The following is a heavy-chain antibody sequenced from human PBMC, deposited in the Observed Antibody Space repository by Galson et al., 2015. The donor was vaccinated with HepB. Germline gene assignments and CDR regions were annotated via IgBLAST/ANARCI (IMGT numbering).Heavy chain of an antibody. J-gene: IGHJ4*02. V-gene: IGHV7-4-1*02. CDR1: GYTFTSYA. CDR3: ARVPSRSSWYDWPFDY. CDR2: INTNTGNP. Sequence: SVKVSCKASGYTFTSYAMNWVRQAPGQGLEWMGWINTNTGNPTYAQGFTGRFVFSLDTSVSTAYLQISSLKAEDTAVYYCARVPSRSSWYDWPFDYWGQGTLVTVSS. D-gene: IGHD6-13*01.